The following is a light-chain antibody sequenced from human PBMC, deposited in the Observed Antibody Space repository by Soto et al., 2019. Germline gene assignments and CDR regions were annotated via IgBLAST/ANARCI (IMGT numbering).Light chain of an antibody. J-gene: IGLJ1*01. V-gene: IGLV2-14*02. CDR1: SSDVGSYNL. CDR3: ASYTIKTTYV. Sequence: QSALTQPASVSGSPGQSITISCTGTSSDVGSYNLVSWYQQHPGKAPKLMIYEGSKRPSGVSNRFSGSKSGNTASLTISGLQAEDEADYYCASYTIKTTYVFGSGTKVTVL. CDR2: EGS.